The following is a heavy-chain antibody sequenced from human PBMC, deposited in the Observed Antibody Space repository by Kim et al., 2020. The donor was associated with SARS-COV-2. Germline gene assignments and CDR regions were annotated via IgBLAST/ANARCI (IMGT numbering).Heavy chain of an antibody. V-gene: IGHV4-39*07. CDR2: IYYSGST. Sequence: SETLSLTCTVSGGSISSSSYYWGWIRQPPGKGLEWIGSIYYSGSTYYNPSLKSRVTISVDTSKNQFSLKLSSVTAADTAVYYCARVMVRGVIIKFFPRSYGMDVWGQGTTVTVSS. D-gene: IGHD3-10*01. J-gene: IGHJ6*02. CDR1: GGSISSSSYY. CDR3: ARVMVRGVIIKFFPRSYGMDV.